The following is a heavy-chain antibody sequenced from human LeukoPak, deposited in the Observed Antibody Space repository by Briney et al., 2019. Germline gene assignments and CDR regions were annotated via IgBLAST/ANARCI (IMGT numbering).Heavy chain of an antibody. J-gene: IGHJ2*01. CDR3: ARAAYSSTWYSRYFDL. CDR1: GLTFSIHW. CDR2: INQDGSDK. D-gene: IGHD6-13*01. Sequence: GGSLRLSCAASGLTFSIHWMNWVRQAPGKGLECVANINQDGSDKYYVDSVKGRFTISRDNTKNSLYLQMNSLRAGDTAVYYCARAAYSSTWYSRYFDLWGRGTLVTVSS. V-gene: IGHV3-7*01.